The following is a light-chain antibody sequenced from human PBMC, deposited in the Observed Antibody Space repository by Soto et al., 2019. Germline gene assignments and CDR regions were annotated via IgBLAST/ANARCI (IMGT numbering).Light chain of an antibody. CDR1: TGDVTSGHY. CDR2: HTS. CDR3: LLSQTAGRNV. J-gene: IGLJ2*01. Sequence: QAVVTQEPSLTVSPGGTVTLTCASSTGDVTSGHYPYWFQQKPGQAPRTLIFHTSNRHSWTPARFSGSLLGGKAALTLSGAQPEDEAEYCCLLSQTAGRNVFGGGTKLTVL. V-gene: IGLV7-46*01.